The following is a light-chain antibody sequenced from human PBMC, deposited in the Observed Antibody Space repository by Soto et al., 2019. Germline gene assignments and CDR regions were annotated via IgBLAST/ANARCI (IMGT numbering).Light chain of an antibody. Sequence: QSVLTQPPSASGSPGQSVTISCTGTSSDVGYYNYVSWYQQHPGKAPKLMIYEVTKRPSGVPGRFSGSKSGNTASLTVSGLQADDEADYYCSSYAGSNNYVFGTGTKVTVL. V-gene: IGLV2-8*01. CDR3: SSYAGSNNYV. CDR1: SSDVGYYNY. CDR2: EVT. J-gene: IGLJ1*01.